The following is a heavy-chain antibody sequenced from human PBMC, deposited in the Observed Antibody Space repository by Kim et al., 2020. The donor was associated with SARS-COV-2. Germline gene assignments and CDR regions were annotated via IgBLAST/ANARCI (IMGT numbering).Heavy chain of an antibody. CDR3: ASSSSSSYYYYMDV. CDR2: INVGNGNT. CDR1: GYTFTSYA. D-gene: IGHD6-6*01. J-gene: IGHJ6*03. Sequence: ASVKVSCKASGYTFTSYAMQWVRQAPGQRLEWMGWINVGNGNTKYSQKFQGRVTITRDTSASTAYMELSSLRSEYTAVYYCASSSSSSYYYYMDVWGKGTTVTVSS. V-gene: IGHV1-3*01.